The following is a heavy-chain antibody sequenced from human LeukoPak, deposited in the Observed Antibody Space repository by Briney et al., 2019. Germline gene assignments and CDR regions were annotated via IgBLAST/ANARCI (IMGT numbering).Heavy chain of an antibody. CDR3: ARDPSWDTMVRGGQGYYYYGMDV. CDR1: GGPISSGGYY. CDR2: IYYSGST. Sequence: PSETLSLTCTVSGGPISSGGYYWSWIRQHPGKGLEWIGYIYYSGSTYYNPSLKSRVTISVDTSKNQFSLKLSSVTAADTAVYYCARDPSWDTMVRGGQGYYYYGMDVWGQGTTVTVSS. V-gene: IGHV4-31*03. J-gene: IGHJ6*02. D-gene: IGHD3-10*01.